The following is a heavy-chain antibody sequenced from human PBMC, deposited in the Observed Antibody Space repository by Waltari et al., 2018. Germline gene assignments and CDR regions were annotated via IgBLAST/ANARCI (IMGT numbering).Heavy chain of an antibody. CDR1: GGSFSGYY. CDR2: SKHTGTT. D-gene: IGHD2-8*02. CDR3: ASILLGYCTGGVCYSEYFDY. Sequence: QVQLQQWGAGLLKPSETLSLTCAVYGGSFSGYYWRWIRQPPGKGLEWMGDSKHTGTTNYNPSLKSRVTISVDTSKNQFSLKLSSVTAADTAVYYCASILLGYCTGGVCYSEYFDYWGQGTLVTVSS. J-gene: IGHJ4*02. V-gene: IGHV4-34*01.